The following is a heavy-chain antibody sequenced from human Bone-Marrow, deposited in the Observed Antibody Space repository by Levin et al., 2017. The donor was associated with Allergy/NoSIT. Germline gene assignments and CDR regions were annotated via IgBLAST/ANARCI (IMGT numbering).Heavy chain of an antibody. J-gene: IGHJ6*02. V-gene: IGHV4-31*03. CDR2: IYYSGST. D-gene: IGHD6-25*01. CDR3: ARKRYYGMDV. Sequence: SCTVSGGSISSGGYYWSWLRQHPGKGLEWIGYIYYSGSTYYNPSLKSRVTISVDTSKNQFSLKLSSVTAADTAVYYCARKRYYGMDVWGQGTTVTVSS. CDR1: GGSISSGGYY.